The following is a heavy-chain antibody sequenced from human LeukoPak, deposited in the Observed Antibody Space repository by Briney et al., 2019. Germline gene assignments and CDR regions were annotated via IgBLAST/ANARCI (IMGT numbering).Heavy chain of an antibody. V-gene: IGHV3-23*01. CDR3: AKDRAAAGTLSWIWPPDFQH. J-gene: IGHJ1*01. D-gene: IGHD6-13*01. CDR2: ICGSGGST. CDR1: GFTFSSYA. Sequence: PGGSLRLSCAASGFTFSSYATSWVRQAPGKGLEWVSAICGSGGSTYYADSVKGRFTISRDNSKNTLYLQMNSLRAEDTAVYYCAKDRAAAGTLSWIWPPDFQHWGQGTLVTVSS.